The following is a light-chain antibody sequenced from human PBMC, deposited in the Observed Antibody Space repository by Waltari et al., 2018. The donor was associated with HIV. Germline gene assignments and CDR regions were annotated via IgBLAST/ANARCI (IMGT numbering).Light chain of an antibody. CDR3: VAWDDSLNGWV. V-gene: IGLV1-44*01. J-gene: IGLJ3*02. CDR2: SNN. CDR1: SSNIGSNP. Sequence: QSVLTQPPSASGTPGQRVTISCSGGSSNIGSNPVNWYQQLPGTAPKLLIYSNNQRPSGVPDRFSGSKSGTSASLAISGLQSEDEADYYCVAWDDSLNGWVFGGGTKLTVL.